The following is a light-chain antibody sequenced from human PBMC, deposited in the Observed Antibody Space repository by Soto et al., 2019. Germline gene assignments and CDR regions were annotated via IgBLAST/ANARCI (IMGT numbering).Light chain of an antibody. CDR3: QQSYSTPYT. CDR2: AAS. Sequence: DIQMTQSPSSLSASVGDRVTITCRASQSISSYLNWYQQKPEKAPKLLIYAASSLQSGVPSRFSGSGSGTDFTLTISSLQPEDFATYYCQQSYSTPYTFGPGTKLEIK. J-gene: IGKJ2*01. CDR1: QSISSY. V-gene: IGKV1-39*01.